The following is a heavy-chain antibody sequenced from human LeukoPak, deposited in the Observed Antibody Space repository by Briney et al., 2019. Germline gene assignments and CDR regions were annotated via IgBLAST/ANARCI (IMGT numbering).Heavy chain of an antibody. Sequence: ASVKVSCKASGYTFTSYGISWVRQAPEQGLEWMGWISAYNGNTNYAQKVKGRVTMTTDTSTSTAYMELRSLRSDDTAVYYCARLSGLGPDSPWELDRWGQGTLVTVSS. V-gene: IGHV1-18*01. CDR2: ISAYNGNT. D-gene: IGHD1-26*01. CDR3: ARLSGLGPDSPWELDR. J-gene: IGHJ4*02. CDR1: GYTFTSYG.